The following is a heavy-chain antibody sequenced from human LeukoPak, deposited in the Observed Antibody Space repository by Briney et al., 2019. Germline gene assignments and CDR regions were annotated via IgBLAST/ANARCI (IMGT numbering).Heavy chain of an antibody. CDR2: INPNSGGT. J-gene: IGHJ4*02. V-gene: IGHV1-2*02. Sequence: GAPVKVSCKASGYTFTSYYMHWVRQAPGQGLEWMGWINPNSGGTNYAQKFQGRVTMTRDTSISTAYMELSRLRSDDTAVYYCAREKYYYDSSFALWGQGTLVTVSS. CDR3: AREKYYYDSSFAL. D-gene: IGHD3-22*01. CDR1: GYTFTSYY.